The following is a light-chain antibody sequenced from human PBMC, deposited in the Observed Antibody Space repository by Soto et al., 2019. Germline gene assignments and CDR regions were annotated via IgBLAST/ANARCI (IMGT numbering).Light chain of an antibody. CDR3: QQSYRTPWT. CDR1: QNIGIY. Sequence: DIQMTQSPSSLSASVGDRVTITCRASQNIGIYLHWYQQTPGRAPKLLIYAASILQSAVPSRFSGSGSGTDFTLTISSLQPEDFATYYCQQSYRTPWTFGQGTKVDFK. CDR2: AAS. V-gene: IGKV1-39*01. J-gene: IGKJ1*01.